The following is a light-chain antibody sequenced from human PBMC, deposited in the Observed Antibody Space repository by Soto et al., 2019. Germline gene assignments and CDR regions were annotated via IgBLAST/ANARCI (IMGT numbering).Light chain of an antibody. V-gene: IGKV3-11*01. Sequence: EIVATQSPATLSLSPWERATLSCRASQSVGSSLAWYQQKLGQAPRLLIYAASDRATGIPGRFSGSGSGTDFTLIISSLEPEDFAFYYCQQGNTWPWTFGQGTKVDI. CDR2: AAS. CDR3: QQGNTWPWT. J-gene: IGKJ1*01. CDR1: QSVGSS.